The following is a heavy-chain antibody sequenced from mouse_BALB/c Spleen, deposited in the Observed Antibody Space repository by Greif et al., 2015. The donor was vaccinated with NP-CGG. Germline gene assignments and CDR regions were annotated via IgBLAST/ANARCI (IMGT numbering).Heavy chain of an antibody. Sequence: QVQLQQSGAELARPGASVKLSCKASGYTFTSYWMQWVKQRPGQGLEWIGAIYPGDGDTRYTQKFKGKATLTADKSSSTAYMQLSSLASEDSAVYYCARSPYGYYFDYWGQGTTLTVSS. CDR1: GYTFTSYW. J-gene: IGHJ2*01. D-gene: IGHD2-2*01. CDR2: IYPGDGDT. V-gene: IGHV1-87*01. CDR3: ARSPYGYYFDY.